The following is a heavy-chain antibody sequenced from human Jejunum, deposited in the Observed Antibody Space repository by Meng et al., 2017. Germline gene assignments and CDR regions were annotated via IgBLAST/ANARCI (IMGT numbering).Heavy chain of an antibody. V-gene: IGHV4-39*01. CDR2: VFYSGTT. CDR3: ARLANSSPDY. D-gene: IGHD6-13*01. J-gene: IGHJ4*02. Sequence: QLQLQESGPGLVKPSETLSLTCTVPGGSISSRSYYGGGISQPSGKGLEWMASVFYSGTTYYNPSLQSRVTISIDTSKNQFSMRLTSVTATDTSVYYCARLANSSPDYWGRGTLVTVSS. CDR1: GGSISSRSYY.